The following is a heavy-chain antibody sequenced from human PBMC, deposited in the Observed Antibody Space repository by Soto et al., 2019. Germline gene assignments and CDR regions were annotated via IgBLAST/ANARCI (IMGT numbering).Heavy chain of an antibody. D-gene: IGHD3-3*01. CDR3: AKGGRAFPIFGVNVPQYYGMDV. V-gene: IGHV3-23*01. CDR2: ISGSGGTT. Sequence: GGSLRLSCAASGFTFRNYAMSWVRQAPGKGLEWVSAISGSGGTTYFADSVKGRFTISRDNSRNTLSLQMSSLRAEDTAIYYCAKGGRAFPIFGVNVPQYYGMDVWGQGTTVTSP. CDR1: GFTFRNYA. J-gene: IGHJ6*02.